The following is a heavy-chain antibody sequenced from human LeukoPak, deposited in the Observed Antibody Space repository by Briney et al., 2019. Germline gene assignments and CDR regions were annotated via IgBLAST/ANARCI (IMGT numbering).Heavy chain of an antibody. CDR2: INSDGSST. V-gene: IGHV3-74*01. J-gene: IGHJ4*02. D-gene: IGHD1-14*01. Sequence: PGGSLRLSCAASGFTFSSYWMHWVRHAPGKGLVWVSRINSDGSSTSYADSVKGRFTISRDNAKNTLYLQMNSLRAEDTAVYYCASRIKSRYFDYWGQGTLVTVSS. CDR3: ASRIKSRYFDY. CDR1: GFTFSSYW.